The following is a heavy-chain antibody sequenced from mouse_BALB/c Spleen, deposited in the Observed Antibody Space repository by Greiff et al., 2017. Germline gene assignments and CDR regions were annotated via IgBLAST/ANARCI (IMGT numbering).Heavy chain of an antibody. Sequence: EVKLVESGGGLVKPGGPLKLSCAASGFTFSDYYMYWVRQTPEKRLEWVATISDGGSYTYYPDSVKGRFTIARDNAKNNLYLQMSSLKSEDTAMYYCARGVGPFFDYWGQGTTLTVSS. V-gene: IGHV5-4*02. J-gene: IGHJ2*01. CDR2: ISDGGSYT. CDR3: ARGVGPFFDY. CDR1: GFTFSDYY. D-gene: IGHD1-3*01.